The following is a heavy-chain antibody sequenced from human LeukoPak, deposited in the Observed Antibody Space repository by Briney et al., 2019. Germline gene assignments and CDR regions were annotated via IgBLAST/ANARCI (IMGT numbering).Heavy chain of an antibody. V-gene: IGHV1-69*13. CDR3: GTSTPYSSSWYVDY. CDR2: IIPIFGTA. CDR1: GGTFSSYA. D-gene: IGHD6-13*01. J-gene: IGHJ4*02. Sequence: SVKVSCKASGGTFSSYAISWVRQAPGQGLEWMGGIIPIFGTANYAQKFQGRVTITADESTSTAYMELSSLRSEDTAVYYCGTSTPYSSSWYVDYWGQGTLVTVSS.